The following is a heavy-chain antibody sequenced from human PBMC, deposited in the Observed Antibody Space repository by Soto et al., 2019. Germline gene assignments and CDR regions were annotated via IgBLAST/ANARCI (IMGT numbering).Heavy chain of an antibody. Sequence: SETLSLTCSVSGDSLSNNFYYSTWIRQPPGKDLEWIGYISNSGNTAYNPSLNSRGTISVDKPKNQFSLKLSSVTAADTAMYYCTRRFSYGSGKYGIDLWGQGTTVTVSS. CDR2: ISNSGNT. V-gene: IGHV4-61*05. CDR3: TRRFSYGSGKYGIDL. CDR1: GDSLSNNFYY. D-gene: IGHD3-10*01. J-gene: IGHJ6*02.